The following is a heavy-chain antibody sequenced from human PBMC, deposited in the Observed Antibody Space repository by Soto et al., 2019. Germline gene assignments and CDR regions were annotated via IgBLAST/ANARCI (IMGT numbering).Heavy chain of an antibody. J-gene: IGHJ6*02. V-gene: IGHV4-4*07. CDR2: IYTSGST. Sequence: QVQLQESGPGLVKPSETLSLTCTVSGGSISSYYWSWIRQPAGKGLEWIGRIYTSGSTNYNPSLKSRVTMSVDMSKYQFSLKLSSVTAADTSVYYCALSSGHNYYYGMDVWGQGTTVTVSS. CDR1: GGSISSYY. CDR3: ALSSGHNYYYGMDV. D-gene: IGHD6-19*01.